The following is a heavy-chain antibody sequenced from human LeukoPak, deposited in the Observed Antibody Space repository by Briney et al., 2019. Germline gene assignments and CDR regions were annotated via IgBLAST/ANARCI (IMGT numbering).Heavy chain of an antibody. CDR3: AKNSQPVYYYYMDV. Sequence: GGSLRLSCAASGFTFSSYGMHWVRQAPGKGLEKVAVIWYDGSNKYYADSVKGRFTISRDNSKNTLYLQMNSLRAEDTAVYYCAKNSQPVYYYYMDVWGKGTTVTVSS. J-gene: IGHJ6*03. V-gene: IGHV3-33*06. CDR1: GFTFSSYG. D-gene: IGHD6-6*01. CDR2: IWYDGSNK.